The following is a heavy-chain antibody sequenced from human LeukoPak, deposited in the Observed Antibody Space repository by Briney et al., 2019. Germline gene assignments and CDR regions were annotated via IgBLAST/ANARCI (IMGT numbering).Heavy chain of an antibody. CDR3: ARGRYQVEYYYYYYGMDV. CDR1: GGSVSSGGYY. V-gene: IGHV4-31*03. CDR2: IYYSGST. D-gene: IGHD2-2*01. J-gene: IGHJ6*02. Sequence: SETLSLTCTVSGGSVSSGGYYWSWIRQHPGKGLEWIGYIYYSGSTYYNPSLKSRVTISVDTSKNQFSLKLSSVTAADTAVYYCARGRYQVEYYYYYYGMDVWGQGTTVTVSS.